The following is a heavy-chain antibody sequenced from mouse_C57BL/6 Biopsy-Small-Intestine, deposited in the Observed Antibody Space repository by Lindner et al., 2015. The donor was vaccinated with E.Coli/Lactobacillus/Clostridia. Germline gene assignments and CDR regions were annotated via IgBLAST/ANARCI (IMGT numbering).Heavy chain of an antibody. D-gene: IGHD2-4*01. CDR2: ISSGSSTI. CDR3: ATYDYDVEGAMDY. V-gene: IGHV5-17*01. J-gene: IGHJ4*01. Sequence: VQLQESGGGLVKPGGSLKLSCAASGFTFSDYGMHWVRQAPEKGLEWVAYISSGSSTIYYADTVKGRFTISRDNAKNTLFLQMTSLRSEETAMYYCATYDYDVEGAMDYWGQGTSVTVSS. CDR1: GFTFSDYG.